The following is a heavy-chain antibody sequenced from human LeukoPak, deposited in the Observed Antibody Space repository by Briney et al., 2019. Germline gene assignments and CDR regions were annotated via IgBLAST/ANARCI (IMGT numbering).Heavy chain of an antibody. D-gene: IGHD5-12*01. J-gene: IGHJ4*02. CDR1: GYTFTSYG. V-gene: IGHV1-18*01. Sequence: ASVTVSCKASGYTFTSYGISWVRQAPGQGLEWMGWISAYNGNTNYAQKLQGRVTMTTDTSTSTAYMALRSLRSDDTAVYYCARDMKAYSGYDFSFDYWGQGTLVTVSS. CDR3: ARDMKAYSGYDFSFDY. CDR2: ISAYNGNT.